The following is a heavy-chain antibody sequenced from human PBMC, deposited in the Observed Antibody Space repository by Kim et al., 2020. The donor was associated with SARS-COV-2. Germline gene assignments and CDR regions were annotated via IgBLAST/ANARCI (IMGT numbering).Heavy chain of an antibody. Sequence: SETLSLTCTVSGGSVSSISYYWGWIRQPPGKGLEWIASIHYTGSTYYNPSLKSRVTISVDTSTNHFSLRLNSVTAADTAVYYCVRAWNSAMVIHWGQGSLGSVSS. D-gene: IGHD5-18*01. J-gene: IGHJ4*02. CDR1: GGSVSSISYY. CDR2: IHYTGST. V-gene: IGHV4-39*07. CDR3: VRAWNSAMVIH.